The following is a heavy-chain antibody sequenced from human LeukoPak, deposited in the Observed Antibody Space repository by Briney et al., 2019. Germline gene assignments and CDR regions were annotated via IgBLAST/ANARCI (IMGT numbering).Heavy chain of an antibody. Sequence: PSQTLSLTCTVSGGSISSYYWSWIRQPPGKGLEWIGTIHYSGRTYYNASLKSRGTISVDTSKNQFSLKLNSVTAADTAVYFCARQVVAVAGTGYFDYWGQGTLVTVSS. CDR2: IHYSGRT. V-gene: IGHV4-39*01. J-gene: IGHJ4*02. CDR1: GGSISSYY. D-gene: IGHD6-19*01. CDR3: ARQVVAVAGTGYFDY.